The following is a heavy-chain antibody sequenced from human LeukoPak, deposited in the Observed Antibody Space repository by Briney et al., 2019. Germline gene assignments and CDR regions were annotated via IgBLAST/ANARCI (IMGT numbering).Heavy chain of an antibody. J-gene: IGHJ4*02. CDR2: IYHSGST. D-gene: IGHD3-3*01. Sequence: SETLSLTCAVSGYSISSGYCWGWIRQPPGKGLEWIGSIYHSGSTYYNPSLKSRVTISVDTSKNQFSLKLSSVTAADTAVYYCARHGITARDWGQGTLVTVSS. V-gene: IGHV4-38-2*01. CDR3: ARHGITARD. CDR1: GYSISSGYC.